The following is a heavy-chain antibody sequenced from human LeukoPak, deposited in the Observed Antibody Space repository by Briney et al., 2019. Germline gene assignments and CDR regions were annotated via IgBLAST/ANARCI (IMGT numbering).Heavy chain of an antibody. CDR3: ARPLYYDILTGLAPGY. CDR1: GYTFTGYY. Sequence: GASVKVSCKASGYTFTGYYMHWVRQAPGQGLEWMGWINPNSGGTNYAQKFQGRVTMTRDTSISTAYMELSRLRSDDTAVYYCARPLYYDILTGLAPGYWGQGTLVTVSS. V-gene: IGHV1-2*02. D-gene: IGHD3-9*01. CDR2: INPNSGGT. J-gene: IGHJ4*02.